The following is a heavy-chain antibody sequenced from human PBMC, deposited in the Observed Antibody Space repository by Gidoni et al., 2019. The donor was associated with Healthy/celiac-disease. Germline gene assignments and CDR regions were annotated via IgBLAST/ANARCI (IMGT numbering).Heavy chain of an antibody. J-gene: IGHJ3*02. D-gene: IGHD3-22*01. CDR1: GLTVSSNY. CDR3: AIDRRDSSGYYVGAFDI. V-gene: IGHV3-53*01. Sequence: EVQLVESGGGLIQTGGSLRLSCAASGLTVSSNYMSWFRQAQGKGLEWVSFIYSGGSTYYADSVKGRFTISRDNSKNTLYLQMNSLRAEDTAVYYCAIDRRDSSGYYVGAFDIWGQGTMVTVSS. CDR2: IYSGGST.